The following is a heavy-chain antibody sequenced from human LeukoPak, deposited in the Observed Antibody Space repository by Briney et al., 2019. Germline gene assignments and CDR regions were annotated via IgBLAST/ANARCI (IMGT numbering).Heavy chain of an antibody. J-gene: IGHJ6*02. V-gene: IGHV3-30*18. CDR3: AKLRLELRASDYGMDV. CDR2: ISYDGSNK. D-gene: IGHD1-7*01. CDR1: GFTFSSYG. Sequence: GGSLRLSCAASGFTFSSYGMHWVRQAPGKGREWVAVISYDGSNKYYADSVKGRFTISRDNSKNTLYLQMNSLRAEDTAVYYCAKLRLELRASDYGMDVWGQGTTVTVSS.